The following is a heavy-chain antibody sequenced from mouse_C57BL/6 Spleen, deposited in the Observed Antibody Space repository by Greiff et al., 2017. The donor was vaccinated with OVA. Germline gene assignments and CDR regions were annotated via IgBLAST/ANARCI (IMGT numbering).Heavy chain of an antibody. J-gene: IGHJ2*01. CDR1: GYTFTSYT. D-gene: IGHD1-1*01. V-gene: IGHV1-4*01. CDR3: ASPYYYYGSRYYFDY. CDR2: INPSSGYT. Sequence: VQLQQSGAELARPGASVKMSCKASGYTFTSYTMHWVQQRPGQGLEWIGYINPSSGYTKYNQKFKDKATLTADKSSSTAYMQLSSLTSEDSAVYYCASPYYYYGSRYYFDYWGQGTTLTVSS.